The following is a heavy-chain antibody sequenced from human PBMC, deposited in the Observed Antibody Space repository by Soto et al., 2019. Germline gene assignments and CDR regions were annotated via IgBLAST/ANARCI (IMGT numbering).Heavy chain of an antibody. CDR3: ARKLYGDYGYYYGMDV. CDR1: GFTFGSYW. V-gene: IGHV3-74*01. D-gene: IGHD4-17*01. J-gene: IGHJ6*02. CDR2: INSDGSST. Sequence: PGGSLRLSCAASGFTFGSYWMHWVRQAPGKGLVWVSRINSDGSSTSYADSVKGRFTISRDNAKNTLYLQMNSLRAEDTAVYYCARKLYGDYGYYYGMDVWGQGTTVTVSS.